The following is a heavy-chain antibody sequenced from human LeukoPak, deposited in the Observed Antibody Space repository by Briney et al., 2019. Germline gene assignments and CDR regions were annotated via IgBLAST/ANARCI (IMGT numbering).Heavy chain of an antibody. CDR2: IYSGGGT. J-gene: IGHJ4*02. CDR3: ARDSNGPAF. Sequence: GGSLRLSCAASGFTFSSYAMSWVRQAPGKGLEWVSVIYSGGGTFYSDSVKGRFTISRDSSKNTLYLQLNSLRADDTAVYYCARDSNGPAFWGQGTPVTVSS. V-gene: IGHV3-53*01. D-gene: IGHD6-19*01. CDR1: GFTFSSYA.